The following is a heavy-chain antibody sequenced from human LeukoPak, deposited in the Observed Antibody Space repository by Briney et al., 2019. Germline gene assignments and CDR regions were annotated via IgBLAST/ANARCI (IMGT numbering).Heavy chain of an antibody. Sequence: SETLSLTCAVSGGSISSSNWWRWVRQPPGKGLEWIGEIYHSGSTNYNPSLKSRVTISVDKSKNQFSLKLSSVTAADTAVYYCARVDSSGWYQNYYYYYGMDVWGKGTTVTVSS. CDR2: IYHSGST. CDR1: GGSISSSNW. D-gene: IGHD6-19*01. V-gene: IGHV4-4*02. CDR3: ARVDSSGWYQNYYYYYGMDV. J-gene: IGHJ6*04.